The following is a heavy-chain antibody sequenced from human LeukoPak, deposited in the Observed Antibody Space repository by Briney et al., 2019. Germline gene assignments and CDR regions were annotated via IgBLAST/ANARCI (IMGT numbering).Heavy chain of an antibody. V-gene: IGHV4-34*01. J-gene: IGHJ4*02. CDR2: INHSGST. CDR3: ARGRRGIAAPHFDY. D-gene: IGHD6-13*01. CDR1: GGSFSGYY. Sequence: SETLSLTCAVYGGSFSGYYWSWIRQPPGKGLEWIGEINHSGSTNYNPPLKSRVTISVDTSKNQFSLKLSSVTAADTAVYYCARGRRGIAAPHFDYWGQGTLVTVSS.